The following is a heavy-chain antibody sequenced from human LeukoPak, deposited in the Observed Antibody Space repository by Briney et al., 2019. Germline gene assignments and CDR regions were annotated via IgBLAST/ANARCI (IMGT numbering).Heavy chain of an antibody. CDR2: ISYDGSNK. CDR3: ARVGRGAFDI. Sequence: PGGSLRLSCAASGFTFSSYAMHWVRQAPGKGLEWVAVISYDGSNKYYADSVKGRFTISRDNSKDTLYLQMNSLRVEDTAVYYCARVGRGAFDIWGQGTMVTVSS. D-gene: IGHD1-26*01. J-gene: IGHJ3*02. V-gene: IGHV3-30*04. CDR1: GFTFSSYA.